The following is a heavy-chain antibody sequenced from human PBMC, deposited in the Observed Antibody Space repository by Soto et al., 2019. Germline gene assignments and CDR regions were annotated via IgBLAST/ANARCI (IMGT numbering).Heavy chain of an antibody. D-gene: IGHD5-18*01. Sequence: SETLSLTCTVSGGSISSYYWSWIRQPPGKGLEWIGYIYYSGSTNYNPSLKSRVTISVDTSKNQFSLKLSSVTAADTAVYYCARVPTAMARRYWFDPWGQGTLVTVS. CDR3: ARVPTAMARRYWFDP. CDR2: IYYSGST. J-gene: IGHJ5*02. CDR1: GGSISSYY. V-gene: IGHV4-59*01.